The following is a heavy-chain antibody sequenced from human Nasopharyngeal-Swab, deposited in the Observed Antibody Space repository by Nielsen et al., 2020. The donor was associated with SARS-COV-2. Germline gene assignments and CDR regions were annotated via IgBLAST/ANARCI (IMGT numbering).Heavy chain of an antibody. J-gene: IGHJ4*02. CDR2: IRGSGGGT. V-gene: IGHV3-23*01. D-gene: IGHD6-6*01. CDR3: AKTNDRHSSSYYFDY. CDR1: GFSFSSYV. Sequence: GGSLRLSCAVSGFSFSSYVMSWVRQVPGKGLEWVSAIRGSGGGTYSEDSVKGRFTISRDSFKNILYLQMNSMRAEDTAVYYCAKTNDRHSSSYYFDYWGQGALVTVSS.